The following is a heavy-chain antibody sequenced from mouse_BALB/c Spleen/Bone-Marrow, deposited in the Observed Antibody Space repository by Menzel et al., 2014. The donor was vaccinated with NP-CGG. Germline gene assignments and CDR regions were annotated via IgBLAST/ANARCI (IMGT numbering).Heavy chain of an antibody. D-gene: IGHD2-4*01. J-gene: IGHJ3*01. CDR2: INVNGDTT. Sequence: EVKVEESGGGLVQPGGSLKLSCAASGFTLSSYGMSWVRQTPDKRLEMIATINVNGDTTYHPDSVKGRFTISRDNVKNTLYLQMSSLKSEDTAMYYCARGYDYSSWFAYWGQGTLVTVSA. CDR3: ARGYDYSSWFAY. CDR1: GFTLSSYG. V-gene: IGHV5-6-3*01.